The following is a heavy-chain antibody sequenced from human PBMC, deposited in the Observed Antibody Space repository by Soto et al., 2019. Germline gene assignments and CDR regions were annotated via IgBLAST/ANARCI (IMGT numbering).Heavy chain of an antibody. CDR2: IYHTGSP. Sequence: PSETLSLTCTVSGASITNYYWGWIRQSPGKGLEWIGYIYHTGSPTYNPSLKRRVTMSVDTSNNQLSLQLNSVTPDDTAVYYCHGYGYWGQGTLVTVSS. J-gene: IGHJ4*02. CDR3: HGYGY. D-gene: IGHD5-12*01. V-gene: IGHV4-59*08. CDR1: GASITNYY.